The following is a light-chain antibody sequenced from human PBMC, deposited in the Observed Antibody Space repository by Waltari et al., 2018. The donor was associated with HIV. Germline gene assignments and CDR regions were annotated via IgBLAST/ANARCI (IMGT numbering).Light chain of an antibody. V-gene: IGLV1-40*01. CDR3: QSHDSSLSGYV. CDR2: GNS. Sequence: QSVLTQPPSVSGAPGQRVTISCTGSSSNIGAGYHVHWYQQFPGTAPKLLIYGNSNRPSGVPDRFSGSKSGTSASLAITGLQAEDEADYHCQSHDSSLSGYVFGTGTKVTVL. J-gene: IGLJ1*01. CDR1: SSNIGAGYH.